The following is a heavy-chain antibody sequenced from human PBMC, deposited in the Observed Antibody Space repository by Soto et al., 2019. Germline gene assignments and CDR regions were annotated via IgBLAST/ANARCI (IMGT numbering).Heavy chain of an antibody. CDR1: GFTFSSYA. Sequence: GGSLRLSCAASGFTFSSYAMHWVRQAPGKGLEWVAVISYDGSNKYYADSVKGRFTVSRDNSKNTLYLQMNSLRPEDTAVYYCATEDMPAAGTTPHIWGLGXLVTVYS. V-gene: IGHV3-30-3*01. D-gene: IGHD1-7*01. J-gene: IGHJ4*02. CDR3: ATEDMPAAGTTPHI. CDR2: ISYDGSNK.